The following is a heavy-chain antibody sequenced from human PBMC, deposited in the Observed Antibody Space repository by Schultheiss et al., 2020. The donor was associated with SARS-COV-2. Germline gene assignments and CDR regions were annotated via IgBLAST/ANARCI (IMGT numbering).Heavy chain of an antibody. V-gene: IGHV3-30*01. D-gene: IGHD2-2*02. CDR1: RFSFSDYP. Sequence: GESLKISCVASRFSFSDYPMHWVRQAPDKGLEWVAVISYDANNKYYADSVKGRFTISRDNSKNTLYLQMNSLRAEDTAVYYCAREYGYQLLYRPDYYYGMDVWGQGTTVTVSS. CDR3: AREYGYQLLYRPDYYYGMDV. J-gene: IGHJ6*02. CDR2: ISYDANNK.